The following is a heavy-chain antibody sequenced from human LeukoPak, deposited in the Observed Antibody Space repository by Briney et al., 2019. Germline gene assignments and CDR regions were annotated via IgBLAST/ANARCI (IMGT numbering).Heavy chain of an antibody. CDR3: ARYHCSSTRCLNFDY. J-gene: IGHJ4*02. CDR1: GGSISSGSYY. CDR2: IYTSGST. Sequence: SETLSLTCTVSGGSISSGSYYWSWIRQPAGKGLEWIGRIYTSGSTNYNPSLKSRVTISVDTSKNQFSLKLSSVTAADTAVYYCARYHCSSTRCLNFDYWGQGTLVTVSS. D-gene: IGHD2-2*01. V-gene: IGHV4-61*02.